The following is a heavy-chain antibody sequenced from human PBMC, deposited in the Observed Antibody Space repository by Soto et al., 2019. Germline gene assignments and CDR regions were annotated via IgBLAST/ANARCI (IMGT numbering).Heavy chain of an antibody. Sequence: GASVKVSCKASGYTFTSYDINWVRQATGQGLEWMGWMNPNSGNTGYAQKFQGRVTMTRNTSISTAYMELSSLRSEDTAVYYCATSYAYDFCCGYYFYPTINAFVIWAQGTMVTVSS. D-gene: IGHD3-3*01. J-gene: IGHJ3*02. V-gene: IGHV1-8*01. CDR2: MNPNSGNT. CDR1: GYTFTSYD. CDR3: ATSYAYDFCCGYYFYPTINAFVI.